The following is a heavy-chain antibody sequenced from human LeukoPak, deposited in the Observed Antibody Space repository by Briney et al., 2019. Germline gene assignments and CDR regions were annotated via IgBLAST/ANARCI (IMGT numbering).Heavy chain of an antibody. J-gene: IGHJ3*02. Sequence: ASVKVSCQVFGYTLNELSMHWVRQAPGEGLEWMGSFDPEDGDAIYAQKFQGRVTMTEDTLTDTASMELSSLTSEDTAVYYCAIPNPAFIGAFEIWGRGTMVTVS. D-gene: IGHD1-14*01. CDR3: AIPNPAFIGAFEI. CDR1: GYTLNELS. CDR2: FDPEDGDA. V-gene: IGHV1-24*01.